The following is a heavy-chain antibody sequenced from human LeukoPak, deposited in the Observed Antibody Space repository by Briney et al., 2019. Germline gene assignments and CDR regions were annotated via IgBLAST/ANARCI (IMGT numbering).Heavy chain of an antibody. V-gene: IGHV4-39*01. CDR1: GGSISRTSYY. CDR2: VFDSGST. D-gene: IGHD5-12*01. CDR3: ARHTRPGHSGYENAFDI. J-gene: IGHJ3*02. Sequence: PSETLSLTCTVSGGSISRTSYYWDWIRQPPGKGLVWIGNVFDSGSTHYNPSLKSRVTISVDTSKNQFSLRLSSATAADTAVYYCARHTRPGHSGYENAFDIWGQGTMVTVSS.